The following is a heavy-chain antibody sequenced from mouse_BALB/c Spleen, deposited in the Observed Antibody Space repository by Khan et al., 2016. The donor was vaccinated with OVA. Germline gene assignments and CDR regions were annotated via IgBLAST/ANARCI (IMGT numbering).Heavy chain of an antibody. D-gene: IGHD3-1*01. J-gene: IGHJ3*01. CDR1: GYSITSGYF. Sequence: EVKLEVSGPGLVKPSQSLSLTCSVTGYSITSGYFWNWIRQFPGNKLEWMGYIRYDGDYNYKPSLKNRISIIRDTSKNQFFLRLNSVTPEDTATYYCASAGSSGPAWFTSWGQGTLLTVSA. CDR3: ASAGSSGPAWFTS. V-gene: IGHV3-6*02. CDR2: IRYDGDY.